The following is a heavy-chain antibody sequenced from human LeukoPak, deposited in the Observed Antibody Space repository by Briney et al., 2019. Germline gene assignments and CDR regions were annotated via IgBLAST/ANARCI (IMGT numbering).Heavy chain of an antibody. Sequence: SVKVSCKASGGTFSSYAISWVRQAPGQGLEWMGRIIPILGIANYAQKFQGRVMITADKSTSTAYMELSSLRSEDTAVYYCARARRLGKAHFDYWGQGTLVTVSS. D-gene: IGHD1-26*01. CDR3: ARARRLGKAHFDY. V-gene: IGHV1-69*04. CDR1: GGTFSSYA. J-gene: IGHJ4*02. CDR2: IIPILGIA.